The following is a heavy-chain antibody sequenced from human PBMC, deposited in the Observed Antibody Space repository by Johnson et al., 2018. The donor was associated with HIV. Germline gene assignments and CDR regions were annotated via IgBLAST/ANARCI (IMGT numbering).Heavy chain of an antibody. D-gene: IGHD6-19*01. V-gene: IGHV3-30-3*01. J-gene: IGHJ3*02. CDR3: AREGEWLVPSLDI. Sequence: VQLLESGGGVVQPGRSLRLSCAASGFTFSSYAMHWVRQAPGKGLEWVAVISYDGSNKYYADSVKGRFTISRDNSKNPLYLQMNSLRAEDTAVYYCAREGEWLVPSLDIWGQGTMVTVSS. CDR2: ISYDGSNK. CDR1: GFTFSSYA.